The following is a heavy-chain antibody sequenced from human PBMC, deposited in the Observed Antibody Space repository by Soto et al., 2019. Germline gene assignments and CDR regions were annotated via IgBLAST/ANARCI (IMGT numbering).Heavy chain of an antibody. CDR3: ARASAVLRFLEWLLPDFDY. Sequence: QVQLVQSGAEVKKPGASVKVSCKASGYTFTSYDINWVRQATGQGLEWMGWMNPNSGNTGYAQKFQGRVTITRNTSISTAYMELSSLRSEDTAVYYCARASAVLRFLEWLLPDFDYWGQGTLVTVSS. V-gene: IGHV1-8*01. J-gene: IGHJ4*02. CDR2: MNPNSGNT. CDR1: GYTFTSYD. D-gene: IGHD3-3*01.